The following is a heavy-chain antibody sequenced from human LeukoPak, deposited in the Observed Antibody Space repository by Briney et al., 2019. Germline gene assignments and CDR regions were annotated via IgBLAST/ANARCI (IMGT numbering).Heavy chain of an antibody. J-gene: IGHJ5*02. CDR2: IYYSGTT. CDR1: GGSISSSGYY. D-gene: IGHD3-10*01. Sequence: SETLSLTCTVSGGSISSSGYYWGWIRQPPGKGLEWIGIIYYSGTTYYNPSLKSRVTISIDTSKNQFSLKLSSVTAADTAVYYCARDSSYGCLDHWGQGTLVTVSS. CDR3: ARDSSYGCLDH. V-gene: IGHV4-39*07.